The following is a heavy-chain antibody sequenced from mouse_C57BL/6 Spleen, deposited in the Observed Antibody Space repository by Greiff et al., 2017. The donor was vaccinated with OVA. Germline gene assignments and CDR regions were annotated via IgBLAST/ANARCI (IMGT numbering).Heavy chain of an antibody. CDR3: ARHGSRDWYFDV. D-gene: IGHD1-1*01. CDR1: GYTFTSYW. Sequence: QVQLQQPGTELVKPGASVKLSCKASGYTFTSYWMHWVKQRPGQGLEWIGNINPSNGGTNYNEKFKSKATLTVEKSSSTAYMQLSSLTSEDSAVYYCARHGSRDWYFDVWGTGTTVTVSS. CDR2: INPSNGGT. J-gene: IGHJ1*03. V-gene: IGHV1-53*01.